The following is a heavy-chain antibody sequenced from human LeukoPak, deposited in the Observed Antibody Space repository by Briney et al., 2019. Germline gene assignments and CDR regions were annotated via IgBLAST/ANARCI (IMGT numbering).Heavy chain of an antibody. J-gene: IGHJ3*02. Sequence: SVKVSGKASGGTFSSYAISWVRQAPGQGLEWMGGIMPIFGTANYAQKFQGRVTITADESTSTAYMELSSLRSEDTAVYYCARDGYCSGGSCYTSYAFDIWGQGTMVTVSS. V-gene: IGHV1-69*13. CDR3: ARDGYCSGGSCYTSYAFDI. D-gene: IGHD2-15*01. CDR2: IMPIFGTA. CDR1: GGTFSSYA.